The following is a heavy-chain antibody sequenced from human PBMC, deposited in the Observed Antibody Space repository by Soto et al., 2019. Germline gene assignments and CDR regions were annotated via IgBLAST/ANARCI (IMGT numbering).Heavy chain of an antibody. D-gene: IGHD3-10*01. J-gene: IGHJ6*01. CDR3: ASDLSGRADV. Sequence: WGSLRISCASSVFTFSIYWMHWVRQAPGKGLVWVSRMNEDGGTTDYADSVKGRFTISRDNAKNTLYLQMNSLRVEDTAVYYCASDLSGRADVWGQGTPVTVSS. CDR2: MNEDGGTT. V-gene: IGHV3-74*01. CDR1: VFTFSIYW.